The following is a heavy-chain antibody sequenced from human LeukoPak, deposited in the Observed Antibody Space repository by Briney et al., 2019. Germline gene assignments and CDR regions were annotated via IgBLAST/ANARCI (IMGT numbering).Heavy chain of an antibody. V-gene: IGHV4-59*01. D-gene: IGHD3-16*02. CDR1: GGSISSYY. Sequence: SETLSLACTVSGGSISSYYVSWIRQPPGKALEWIGYISYSGSTNYNPSLKSRVTISVETSKNQFSLKLSSVTAADTAVHYCAKYAWGSYLTFADSWGQGTLVTVSS. CDR3: AKYAWGSYLTFADS. CDR2: ISYSGST. J-gene: IGHJ4*02.